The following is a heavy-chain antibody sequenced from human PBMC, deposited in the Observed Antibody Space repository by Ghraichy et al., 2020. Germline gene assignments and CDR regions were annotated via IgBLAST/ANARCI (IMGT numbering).Heavy chain of an antibody. CDR3: VRDREYSSSWHGFDL. CDR1: GGSFSSYY. V-gene: IGHV4-59*12. D-gene: IGHD6-13*01. CDR2: MHSSGDA. Sequence: SETLSLTCTFSGGSFSSYYWSWVRLPPGKGLEWIAYMHSSGDAKYNPSLKSRLTISLDTSKNQFSLKLRSVSAADTAVYYCVRDREYSSSWHGFDLWGQGNLGTGCS. J-gene: IGHJ5*02.